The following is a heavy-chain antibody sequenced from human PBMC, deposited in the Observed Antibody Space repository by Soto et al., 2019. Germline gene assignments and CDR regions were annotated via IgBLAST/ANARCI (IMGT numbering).Heavy chain of an antibody. CDR3: ARGSYDILTGSDY. V-gene: IGHV3-30-3*01. D-gene: IGHD3-9*01. J-gene: IGHJ4*02. CDR2: ISYDGSNK. CDR1: GFTFSSYA. Sequence: QVQLVESGGGVVQPGRSLRLSCAASGFTFSSYAMHWVRQAPGKGLEWVAVISYDGSNKYYADSVKGRFTISRDNSKNTLYLQMNSLRAEDTAVYYCARGSYDILTGSDYWGQGTLVTVSS.